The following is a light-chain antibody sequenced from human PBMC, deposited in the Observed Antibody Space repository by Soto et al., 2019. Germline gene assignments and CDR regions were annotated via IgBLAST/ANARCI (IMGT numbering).Light chain of an antibody. V-gene: IGLV2-18*02. Sequence: QSALTQPASVSGSPGQSITISCIGTSSDIGAYTRVSWYQQPPGTAPKLIIYEVNNRPSGVPDRFSGSKSGNTASLVISGLQAEDESNYYCSSFTTTGTYVFGTGTKLTVL. J-gene: IGLJ1*01. CDR1: SSDIGAYTR. CDR3: SSFTTTGTYV. CDR2: EVN.